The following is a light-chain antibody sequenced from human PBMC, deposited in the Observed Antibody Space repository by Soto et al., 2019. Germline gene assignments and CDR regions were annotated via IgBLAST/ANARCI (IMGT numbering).Light chain of an antibody. V-gene: IGKV3-11*01. Sequence: EIVLTQSPATLSLSPGERATLSCRTSQSVSTYLAWYQLRPGQAPRLLIYDASNRATGIPARFSGSGSGTDFTLTICSLEPEDFAVYYCQQRTNWPVTFGQGTRLEI. CDR2: DAS. CDR3: QQRTNWPVT. J-gene: IGKJ5*01. CDR1: QSVSTY.